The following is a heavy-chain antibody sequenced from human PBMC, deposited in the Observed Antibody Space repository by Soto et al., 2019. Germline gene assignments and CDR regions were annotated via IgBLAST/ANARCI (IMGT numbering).Heavy chain of an antibody. V-gene: IGHV1-69*13. Sequence: SVKVSCKASGGTFSSYAISWVRQAPGQGLEWMGGIIPIFGTANYAQKFQGRVTITADESTSTAYMELSSLRSEDTAVYYCARCIAAAGTKSSFGDCYSGSFDYWGQGTMVTV. CDR1: GGTFSSYA. CDR3: ARCIAAAGTKSSFGDCYSGSFDY. CDR2: IIPIFGTA. J-gene: IGHJ4*02. D-gene: IGHD6-13*01.